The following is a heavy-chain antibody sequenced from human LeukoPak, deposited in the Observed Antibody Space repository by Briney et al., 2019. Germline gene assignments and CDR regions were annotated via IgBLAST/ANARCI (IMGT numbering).Heavy chain of an antibody. V-gene: IGHV3-53*01. D-gene: IGHD4-17*01. CDR1: GFSLTDSF. J-gene: IGHJ4*02. CDR2: MSRGGGT. CDR3: ARGRTLTTIFDY. Sequence: SGGSLRLSCAASGFSLTDSFMAWVRQAPGKGLQWVAHMSRGGGTEEAASVKGRFTVSRDTSRNIFYRQMTSLRAEDTAMYYCARGRTLTTIFDYWGQGTLVTDSS.